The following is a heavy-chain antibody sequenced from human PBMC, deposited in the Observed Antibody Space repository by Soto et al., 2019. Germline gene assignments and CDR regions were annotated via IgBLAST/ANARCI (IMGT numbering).Heavy chain of an antibody. D-gene: IGHD2-15*01. CDR1: GFTFSSYA. V-gene: IGHV3-23*01. CDR3: AKDLSHYGYCSGGSCYGNAFDI. Sequence: PGGSLRLSCAASGFTFSSYAMSWVRQAPGKGLEWVSAISGSGGSTYYADSVKGRFTISRDNSKNTLYLQMNSLRAEDTAVYYCAKDLSHYGYCSGGSCYGNAFDIWGQGTMVTVSS. J-gene: IGHJ3*02. CDR2: ISGSGGST.